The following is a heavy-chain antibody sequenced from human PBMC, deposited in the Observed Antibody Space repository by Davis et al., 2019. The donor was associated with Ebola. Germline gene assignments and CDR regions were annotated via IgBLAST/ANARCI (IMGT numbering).Heavy chain of an antibody. Sequence: AASVKVSCKASGYTFTSYGISWVRQAPGQGLEWLGWISPYNGNTHFPQNLQGRVTMTTDTSTSTAYMELRSLRSDDPAVYYCARDVSYYDSSGYYSDHNWFDPWGQGTLVTVSS. CDR2: ISPYNGNT. D-gene: IGHD3-22*01. J-gene: IGHJ5*02. CDR3: ARDVSYYDSSGYYSDHNWFDP. V-gene: IGHV1-18*01. CDR1: GYTFTSYG.